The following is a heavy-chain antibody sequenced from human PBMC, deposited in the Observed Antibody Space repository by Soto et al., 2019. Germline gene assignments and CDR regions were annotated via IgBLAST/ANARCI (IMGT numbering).Heavy chain of an antibody. CDR2: IIPIFGTA. V-gene: IGHV1-69*13. J-gene: IGHJ4*02. CDR1: GGTFSSYA. CDR3: ARGLRYYDILTGYRSPYYFDY. Sequence: ASVKVSCKASGGTFSSYAISWVRQAPGQGLEWMGGIIPIFGTANYAQKFQGRVTITADESTSTAYMELSNLRSEDTAVYYCARGLRYYDILTGYRSPYYFDYWGQGTLVTVSS. D-gene: IGHD3-9*01.